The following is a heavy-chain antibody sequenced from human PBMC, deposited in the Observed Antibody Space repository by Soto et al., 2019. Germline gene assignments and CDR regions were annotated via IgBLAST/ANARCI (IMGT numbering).Heavy chain of an antibody. CDR2: TYYRSKWYN. J-gene: IGHJ3*01. D-gene: IGHD6-19*01. Sequence: SQTLSLTCAISGDSVSSNSAAWNWIRQSPSRGLEWLGRTYYRSKWYNDYAVSVKSRITINPDTSKNQFSLQLNSVTPEDTAVYYCARDQSGASGWYVRDAFDFWGQGAMVTVSS. CDR1: GDSVSSNSAA. V-gene: IGHV6-1*01. CDR3: ARDQSGASGWYVRDAFDF.